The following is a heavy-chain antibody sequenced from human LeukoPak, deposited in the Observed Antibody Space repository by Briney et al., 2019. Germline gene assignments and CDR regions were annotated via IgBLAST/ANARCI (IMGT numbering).Heavy chain of an antibody. J-gene: IGHJ4*02. CDR2: INFSGTT. Sequence: SETLSLTCTVPGGSISSYYWSWIRQPPGKGLEWIGYINFSGTTKYNSSFKSRVTISVDKSKNQFSLKLSSVTAADTAVYYCARDSSIWYRGAFDYWGQGTLVTVSS. CDR1: GGSISSYY. D-gene: IGHD6-13*01. V-gene: IGHV4-59*12. CDR3: ARDSSIWYRGAFDY.